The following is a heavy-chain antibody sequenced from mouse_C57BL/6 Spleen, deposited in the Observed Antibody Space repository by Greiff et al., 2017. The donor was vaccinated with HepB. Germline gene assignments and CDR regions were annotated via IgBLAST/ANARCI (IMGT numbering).Heavy chain of an antibody. CDR3: ARDRGIYYGNYGGIFDY. CDR2: ISDGGSYT. D-gene: IGHD2-1*01. Sequence: EVQVVESGGGLVKPGGSLKLSCAASGFTFSSYAMSWVRQTPEKRLEWVATISDGGSYTYYPDNVKGRFTISRDNAKNNLYLQMSHLKSEDTAMYYCARDRGIYYGNYGGIFDYWGQGTTLTVSS. CDR1: GFTFSSYA. J-gene: IGHJ2*01. V-gene: IGHV5-4*01.